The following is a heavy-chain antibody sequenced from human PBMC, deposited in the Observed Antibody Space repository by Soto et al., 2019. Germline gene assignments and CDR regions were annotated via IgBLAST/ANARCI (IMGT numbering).Heavy chain of an antibody. CDR1: GGTFSSYT. CDR3: ARGFAIGWYTYVFDL. V-gene: IGHV1-18*01. Sequence: ASVKVSCKASGGTFSSYTISWVRQAPGQGLEWMGWISAYNGHTIYAQKLQGRVTLATDTSTTTAYMELRSLRSDDTAVYYCARGFAIGWYTYVFDLWGQGPLVTVS. J-gene: IGHJ4*02. D-gene: IGHD6-19*01. CDR2: ISAYNGHT.